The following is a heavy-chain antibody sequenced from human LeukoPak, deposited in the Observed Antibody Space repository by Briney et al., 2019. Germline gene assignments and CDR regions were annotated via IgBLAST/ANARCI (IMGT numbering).Heavy chain of an antibody. CDR2: IVVASGNT. Sequence: ASVKVSCKASGFTFTNSAMQWVRQARGQRLEWVGRIVVASGNTKYAQKFQERVTITRDMSTSTAYMELSSLRPEDTAVYYCAAAPIEMQQRGFDYWGQGTLVTVSS. D-gene: IGHD5-24*01. CDR1: GFTFTNSA. J-gene: IGHJ4*02. CDR3: AAAPIEMQQRGFDY. V-gene: IGHV1-58*02.